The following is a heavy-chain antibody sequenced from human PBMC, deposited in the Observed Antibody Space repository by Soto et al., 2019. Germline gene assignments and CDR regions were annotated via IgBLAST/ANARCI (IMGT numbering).Heavy chain of an antibody. V-gene: IGHV1-46*03. J-gene: IGHJ4*02. CDR2: INPSGGTT. CDR3: ARGWGYCSGASCLLFDY. Sequence: QVQLVQSGAEVKKHGASVKVSCKASGYTFTTYYMHWVRQAPGQGLEWMGIINPSGGTTSYAQKFQGRVTMTRDTSTSTVYMELSSLRSEDTAVYYCARGWGYCSGASCLLFDYWGQGTLVTVSS. CDR1: GYTFTTYY. D-gene: IGHD2-15*01.